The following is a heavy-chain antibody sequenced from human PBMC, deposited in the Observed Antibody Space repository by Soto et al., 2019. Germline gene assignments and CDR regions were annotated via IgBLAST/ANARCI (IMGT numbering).Heavy chain of an antibody. CDR3: ATTPFGSYLIYD. Sequence: ASVKVSCKVSGYTLTELSMHWVRQAPGKGLEWMGGFDPEDGETIYAQKFQGRVTMTEDTSTDTAYMELSSLRSEDTAVYYCATTPFGSYLIYDWGQGTPVTVSS. CDR2: FDPEDGET. J-gene: IGHJ4*02. CDR1: GYTLTELS. V-gene: IGHV1-24*01. D-gene: IGHD1-26*01.